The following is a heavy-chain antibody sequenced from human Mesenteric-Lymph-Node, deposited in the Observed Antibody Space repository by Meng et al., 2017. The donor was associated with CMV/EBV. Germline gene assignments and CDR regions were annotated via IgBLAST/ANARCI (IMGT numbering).Heavy chain of an antibody. CDR3: ASGYSSSWWSREYDY. CDR1: GFTFSSYA. D-gene: IGHD6-13*01. Sequence: GGSLRLSCAASGFTFSSYAMHWVRQAPGKGLEWVAVISYDGSNKYYADSVKGRFTISRDNSKNTLYLQMNSLRAEDTAVYYCASGYSSSWWSREYDYWGQGTLVTVSS. CDR2: ISYDGSNK. J-gene: IGHJ4*02. V-gene: IGHV3-30-3*01.